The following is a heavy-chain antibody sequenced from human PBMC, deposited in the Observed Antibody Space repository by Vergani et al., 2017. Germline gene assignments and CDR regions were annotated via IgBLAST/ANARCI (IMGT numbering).Heavy chain of an antibody. CDR3: ARSPPGAYDSSGYYFDGAFDY. CDR1: GGSISSGGYY. D-gene: IGHD3-22*01. J-gene: IGHJ4*02. Sequence: QVQLQESGPGLVKPSQTLSLTCTVSGGSISSGGYYWSWIRQHPGKGLEWIGYIYYSGSTNYNPSLKSRVTISVDTSKNQFSLKLSSVTAADTAVYYCARSPPGAYDSSGYYFDGAFDYWGQGTLVTVSS. CDR2: IYYSGST. V-gene: IGHV4-31*03.